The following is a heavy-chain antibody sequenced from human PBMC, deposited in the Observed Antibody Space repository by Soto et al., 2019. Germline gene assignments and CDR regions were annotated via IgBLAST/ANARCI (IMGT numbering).Heavy chain of an antibody. CDR3: AREDKSSGYAGTFQH. Sequence: GGSLILSCAASGFTFGTYVMHWVRQAPGKGLEWVAVISRDETNKQYADSVKGRFTISRDNSKNTLYLQMNSLTAEDTAVYYCAREDKSSGYAGTFQHWGQGTLVTVSS. D-gene: IGHD3-22*01. J-gene: IGHJ1*01. V-gene: IGHV3-30-3*01. CDR1: GFTFGTYV. CDR2: ISRDETNK.